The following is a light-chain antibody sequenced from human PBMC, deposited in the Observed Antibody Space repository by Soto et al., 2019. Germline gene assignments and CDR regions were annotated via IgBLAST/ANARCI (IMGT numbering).Light chain of an antibody. Sequence: DIQMTQSPSTLSASVGDRVTITCRASQSISSWLAWYQQNQGKAPKLLIYDASSLESGVPSRFSGSGSGTEFTLTISSLQPDDFATYYCQQYNSYWGTFGQGTKVEIK. V-gene: IGKV1-5*01. CDR1: QSISSW. CDR3: QQYNSYWGT. CDR2: DAS. J-gene: IGKJ1*01.